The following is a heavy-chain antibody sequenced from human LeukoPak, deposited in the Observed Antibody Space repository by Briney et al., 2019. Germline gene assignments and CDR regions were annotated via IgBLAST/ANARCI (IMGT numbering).Heavy chain of an antibody. J-gene: IGHJ4*02. V-gene: IGHV1-46*01. CDR3: ARAYYGSGNCGAY. CDR2: INPTDDST. Sequence: ASVKVSCKASGYTFSNYYMHWVRQAPGQGLEWMGIINPTDDSTRYAQKFQGRVTMTRDMPTSTVYMELSSLKSEDTAVYYCARAYYGSGNCGAYWGQGTLVTVSS. D-gene: IGHD3-10*01. CDR1: GYTFSNYY.